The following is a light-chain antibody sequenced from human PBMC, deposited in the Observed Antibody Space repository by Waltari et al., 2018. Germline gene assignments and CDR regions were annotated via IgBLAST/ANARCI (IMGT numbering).Light chain of an antibody. CDR2: KSS. V-gene: IGKV1-5*03. CDR3: QHYDNYPVA. J-gene: IGKJ2*01. CDR1: QSISIW. Sequence: DIQMTQSPSTLSAYVGDRVSITCRASQSISIWLAWYQQRSGKAPKLLISKSSSLESGVPSRFSGSGSGTEFTLTITNLHPDDFATYYCQHYDNYPVAFGQGTKLEIK.